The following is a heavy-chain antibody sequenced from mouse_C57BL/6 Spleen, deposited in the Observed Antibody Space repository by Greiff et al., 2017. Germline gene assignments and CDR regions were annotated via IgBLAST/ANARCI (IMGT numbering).Heavy chain of an antibody. V-gene: IGHV1-63*01. D-gene: IGHD2-2*01. Sequence: VKLVESGAELVRPGTSVTMSCKASGYTFTNYWIGWAKQRPGHGLEWIGDIYPGGGYTNYNEKFKGKATLTADKSSSTAYMQFSSLTSEDSAIYYCARSRGYEGYFDYWGQGTTRTVSS. CDR1: GYTFTNYW. CDR2: IYPGGGYT. J-gene: IGHJ2*01. CDR3: ARSRGYEGYFDY.